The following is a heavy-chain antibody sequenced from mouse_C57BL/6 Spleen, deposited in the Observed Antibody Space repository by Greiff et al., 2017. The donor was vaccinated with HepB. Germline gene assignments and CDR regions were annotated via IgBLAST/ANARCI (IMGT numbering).Heavy chain of an antibody. CDR2: IDPENGDT. D-gene: IGHD1-1*01. V-gene: IGHV14-4*01. J-gene: IGHJ1*03. CDR3: THYGSCWYFDV. Sequence: EVKLMESGAELVRPGASVKLSCTASGFNIKDDYMHWVKQRPEQGLEWIGWIDPENGDTEYASKFQGKATITADTSSNTAYLQLSSLTSEDTAVYYCTHYGSCWYFDVWGTGTTVTVSS. CDR1: GFNIKDDY.